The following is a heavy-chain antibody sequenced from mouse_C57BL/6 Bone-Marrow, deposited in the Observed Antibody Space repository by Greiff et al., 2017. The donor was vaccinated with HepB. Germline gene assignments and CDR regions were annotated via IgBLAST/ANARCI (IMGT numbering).Heavy chain of an antibody. CDR3: ARRAYSSYAMDY. D-gene: IGHD2-12*01. V-gene: IGHV1-64*01. CDR1: GYTFTSYW. J-gene: IGHJ4*01. Sequence: VLLQQPGAELVKPGASVKLSCKASGYTFTSYWMHWVKQRPGQGLEWIGMIHPNSGSTNYNEKFKSKATLTVDKSSSTAYMQLSSLTSEDSAVYYCARRAYSSYAMDYWGQGTSVTVSS. CDR2: IHPNSGST.